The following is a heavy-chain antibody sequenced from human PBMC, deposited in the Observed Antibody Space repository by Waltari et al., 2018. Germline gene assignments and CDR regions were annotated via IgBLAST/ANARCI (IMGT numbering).Heavy chain of an antibody. CDR3: AKVAVAGTVRGGVEYFQH. D-gene: IGHD6-19*01. Sequence: EVQLVESGGGLVQPGRSLRLSCAASGFTFDDYAMPWVRQAPGKGLEWVSGISWKGGGIGYADCVKGRFTISRDNAKNSLYLQMNSLRAEDTAVYYCAKVAVAGTVRGGVEYFQHWGQGTLVTVSS. V-gene: IGHV3-9*01. J-gene: IGHJ1*01. CDR2: ISWKGGGI. CDR1: GFTFDDYA.